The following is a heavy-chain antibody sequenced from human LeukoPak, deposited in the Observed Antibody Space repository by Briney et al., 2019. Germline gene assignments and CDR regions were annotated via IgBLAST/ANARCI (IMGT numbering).Heavy chain of an antibody. CDR3: AKDGYSSCCYYWFDP. Sequence: AGGSLRLSCAAPGFTFSSYAMSWVRQAPGKGLEWVSAISGSGGSTYYADSVKGRFTISRDNSKNTLYLQMNSLRAEDTAVYYCAKDGYSSCCYYWFDPWGQGTLVTVSS. J-gene: IGHJ5*02. D-gene: IGHD6-13*01. CDR2: ISGSGGST. CDR1: GFTFSSYA. V-gene: IGHV3-23*01.